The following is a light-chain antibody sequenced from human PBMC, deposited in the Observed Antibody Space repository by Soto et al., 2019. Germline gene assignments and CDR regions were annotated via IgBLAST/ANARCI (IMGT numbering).Light chain of an antibody. CDR2: WAS. CDR1: QSLLSSANNKNY. V-gene: IGKV4-1*01. Sequence: DIVMTQSPDSLAVSLGERAAINCKSRQSLLSSANNKNYLAWYQQKPGQPPKLLISWASTRQFGVPDRFIGSGSGTDFTLTIISLQAEDVAVYYCQQYYGAPLTFGGGTKVEVK. CDR3: QQYYGAPLT. J-gene: IGKJ4*01.